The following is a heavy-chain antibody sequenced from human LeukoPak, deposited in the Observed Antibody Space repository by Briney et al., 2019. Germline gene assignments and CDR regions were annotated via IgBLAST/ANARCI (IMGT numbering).Heavy chain of an antibody. V-gene: IGHV3-23*01. CDR3: ARYIYYYNYMDV. J-gene: IGHJ6*03. CDR2: ISGSGSGT. CDR1: GFTFNSYD. D-gene: IGHD1-14*01. Sequence: GGTLRLSCAASGFTFNSYDTSWVRQAPGKALEWVSAISGSGSGTYYADSVKGRFTISRDSSKNTLYLQMNSLRAEDTALYYCARYIYYYNYMDVWGKGTTVTISS.